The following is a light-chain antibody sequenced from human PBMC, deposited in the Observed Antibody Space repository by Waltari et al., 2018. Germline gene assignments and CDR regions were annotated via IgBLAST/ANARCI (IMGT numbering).Light chain of an antibody. CDR1: DSDVGAYDF. V-gene: IGLV2-14*01. Sequence: QSALTQPASVSGSPGQSITISCSGTDSDVGAYDFVSWYQQHPGKAPHLIIYEVSNRPSGISTRFSASKSGHTASLTISALQAEDEADYYCSSYTTSSAPGVFGTGTRVTVL. CDR3: SSYTTSSAPGV. CDR2: EVS. J-gene: IGLJ1*01.